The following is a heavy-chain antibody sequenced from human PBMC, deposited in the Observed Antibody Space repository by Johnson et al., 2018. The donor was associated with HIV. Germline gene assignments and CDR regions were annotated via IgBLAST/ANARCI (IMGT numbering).Heavy chain of an antibody. CDR2: IRYDGSNK. CDR1: GFTFSSYG. CDR3: AKSSPPGLAPLGG. V-gene: IGHV3-30*02. J-gene: IGHJ3*01. D-gene: IGHD6-19*01. Sequence: QVQLVESGGGVVQPGGSLRLSCAASGFTFSSYGMHWVRQAPGKGLEWVAFIRYDGSNKYYADSVKGRFTISRDNSKNTLYLQMNSLRAEETGVYYCAKSSPPGLAPLGGWGQGTMVTVSS.